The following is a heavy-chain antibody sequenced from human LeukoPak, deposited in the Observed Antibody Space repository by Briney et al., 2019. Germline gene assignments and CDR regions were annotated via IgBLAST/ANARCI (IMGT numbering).Heavy chain of an antibody. D-gene: IGHD6-13*01. J-gene: IGHJ4*02. Sequence: PSETLSLTCTVSGASISSYYWSWIRQPPGKGLEWIGYIYYSGTTNYNPSLKSRVTISADTSKNQFSLKLSSVTAADTAVYYCARGVYIAAAQYGYWGQGTLVTVSS. CDR1: GASISSYY. CDR3: ARGVYIAAAQYGY. V-gene: IGHV4-59*01. CDR2: IYYSGTT.